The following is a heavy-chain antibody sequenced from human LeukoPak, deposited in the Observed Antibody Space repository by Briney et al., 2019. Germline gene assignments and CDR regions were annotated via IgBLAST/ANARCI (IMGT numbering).Heavy chain of an antibody. V-gene: IGHV1-69*05. J-gene: IGHJ4*02. CDR3: ARASDSSGYYAPQHYFDY. CDR1: GGTFSSYA. D-gene: IGHD3-22*01. Sequence: SVKVSCKASGGTFSSYAISWVRQAPGQGLEWMGRIIPIFGTANYAQKFQGRVTMTRDTSTSTVYMELSSLRSEDTAVYYCARASDSSGYYAPQHYFDYWGQGTLVTVSS. CDR2: IIPIFGTA.